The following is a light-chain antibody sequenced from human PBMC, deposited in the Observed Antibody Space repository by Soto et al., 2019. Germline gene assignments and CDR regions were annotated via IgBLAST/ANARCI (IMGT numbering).Light chain of an antibody. CDR3: QQYNSYSPRT. CDR1: QTISSW. Sequence: DIQITQSPSTLSGSVGDRVTITCRASQTISSWLAWYQQKPGKAPKLMIYKASTLKSGVPSRFSGSGSGTEFTLTIRSLQPDDFADYYCQQYNSYSPRTFGQGTKVDIK. J-gene: IGKJ1*01. CDR2: KAS. V-gene: IGKV1-5*03.